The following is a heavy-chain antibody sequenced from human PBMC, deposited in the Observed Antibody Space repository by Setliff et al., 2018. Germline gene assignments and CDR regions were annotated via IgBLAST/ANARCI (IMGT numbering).Heavy chain of an antibody. D-gene: IGHD2-2*01. CDR3: ARFGGSCSSSSCYASGL. CDR1: GYIFTTYG. J-gene: IGHJ3*01. CDR2: ISTYTGKT. V-gene: IGHV1-18*01. Sequence: ASVKVSCKASGYIFTTYGFNWVRQAPGQGLEWMGMISTYTGKTTYAQKFQGRVTMTTDTSTGTGYMELRSLRSDDTAVYFCARFGGSCSSSSCYASGLWGQGTRVTVSS.